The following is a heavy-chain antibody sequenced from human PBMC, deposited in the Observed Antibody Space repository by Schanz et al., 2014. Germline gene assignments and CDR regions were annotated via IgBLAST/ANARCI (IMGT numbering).Heavy chain of an antibody. D-gene: IGHD2-15*01. Sequence: EVQLLESGGGLVQPGGSLRLSCAASGFTFSSYGMHWVRQAPGKGLEWVSSISHSGGSKYYADSVKGRFTISRDNSKNILYLQMNSLRAEDTAVYYCAKARRKSNCSGGRCFHYSYYGMDVWGQGTTVTVSS. CDR3: AKARRKSNCSGGRCFHYSYYGMDV. CDR1: GFTFSSYG. CDR2: ISHSGGSK. V-gene: IGHV3-23*01. J-gene: IGHJ6*02.